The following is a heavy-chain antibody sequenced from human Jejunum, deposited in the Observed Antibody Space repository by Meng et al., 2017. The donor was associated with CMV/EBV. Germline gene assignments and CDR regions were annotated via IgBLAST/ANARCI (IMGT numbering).Heavy chain of an antibody. CDR3: ARDLGDANWFDP. CDR1: GGSISSGGYY. CDR2: LYTSGST. Sequence: TGAGGSISSGGYYGSWIRQPAGKGREWGGRLYTSGSTTYNPSLKSRVTISVDSSKNQFSLRLSSVTAADTAVYYCARDLGDANWFDPWGQGTLVTVSS. D-gene: IGHD4-17*01. V-gene: IGHV4-61*02. J-gene: IGHJ5*02.